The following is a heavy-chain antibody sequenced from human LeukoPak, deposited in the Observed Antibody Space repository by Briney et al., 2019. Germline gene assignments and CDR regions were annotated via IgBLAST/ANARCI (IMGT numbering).Heavy chain of an antibody. CDR1: GFTFSNYN. V-gene: IGHV3-48*01. CDR2: ISSSSSSI. Sequence: GGPLRLSCAASGFTFSNYNMNWVRQAPGKGLDWISYISSSSSSIHYADSVKGRFTISRDNAKNSLYLQMNSLRAEDTAVYYCATGAYFDSWGQGTLVTVSS. J-gene: IGHJ4*02. CDR3: ATGAYFDS.